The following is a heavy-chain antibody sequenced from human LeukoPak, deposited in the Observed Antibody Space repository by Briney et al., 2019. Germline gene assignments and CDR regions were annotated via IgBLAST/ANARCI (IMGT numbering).Heavy chain of an antibody. CDR3: ARDVEAVPAAIYYYYMDV. D-gene: IGHD2-2*01. J-gene: IGHJ6*03. V-gene: IGHV3-11*01. Sequence: GGSLRHSCAASGFTFSDYYMSWIRQAPGKGLEWASYISSSGSTIYYADSVKGRFTISRDNAKNSLYLQMNSLRAEDTAVYYCARDVEAVPAAIYYYYMDVWGKGTTVTVSS. CDR1: GFTFSDYY. CDR2: ISSSGSTI.